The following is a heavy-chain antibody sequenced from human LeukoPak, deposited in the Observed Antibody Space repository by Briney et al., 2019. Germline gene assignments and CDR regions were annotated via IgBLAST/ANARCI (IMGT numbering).Heavy chain of an antibody. D-gene: IGHD5-12*01. J-gene: IGHJ5*02. CDR3: ARYVATRQDNWFDP. V-gene: IGHV4-59*01. CDR2: IYDSGST. Sequence: SETLSLTCTASGGSISTYYWSWIRQPPGKGLEWIGYIYDSGSTNYNPSLKRRVTISVDTSKNQFSLKLSSVTAADTAVYYCARYVATRQDNWFDPWGQGTLVTVSS. CDR1: GGSISTYY.